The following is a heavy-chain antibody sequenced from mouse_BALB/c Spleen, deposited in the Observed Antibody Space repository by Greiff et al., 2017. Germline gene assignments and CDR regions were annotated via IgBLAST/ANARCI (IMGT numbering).Heavy chain of an antibody. CDR1: GFTFSSYT. Sequence: EVMLVESGGGLVKPGGSLKLSCAASGFTFSSYTMSWVRQTPEKRLEWVATISSGGSYTYYPDSVKGRFTISRDNAKNTLYLQMSSLKSEDTAMYYCTRDASGSSYWYFDVWGAGTTVTVSS. D-gene: IGHD1-1*01. CDR2: ISSGGSYT. CDR3: TRDASGSSYWYFDV. J-gene: IGHJ1*01. V-gene: IGHV5-6-4*01.